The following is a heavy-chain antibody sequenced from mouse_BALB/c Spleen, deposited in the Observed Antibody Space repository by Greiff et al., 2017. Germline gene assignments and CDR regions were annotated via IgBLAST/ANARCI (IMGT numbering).Heavy chain of an antibody. V-gene: IGHV2-6-7*01. Sequence: QVQLQQSGPGLVAPSQSLSITCTVSGFSLTGYGVNWVRQPPGKGLEWLGMIWGDGSTDYNSALKSRLSISKDNSKSQVFLKMNSLQTDDTARYYCARDVYDGYSPPYFDVWGAGTTVTVSS. CDR3: ARDVYDGYSPPYFDV. CDR1: GFSLTGYG. J-gene: IGHJ1*01. D-gene: IGHD2-3*01. CDR2: IWGDGST.